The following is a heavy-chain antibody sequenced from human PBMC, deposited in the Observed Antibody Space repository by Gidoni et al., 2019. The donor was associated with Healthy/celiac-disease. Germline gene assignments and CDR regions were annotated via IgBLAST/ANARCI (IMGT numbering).Heavy chain of an antibody. J-gene: IGHJ4*02. D-gene: IGHD3-10*01. V-gene: IGHV4-39*02. CDR2: MYYSGST. CDR1: CGSLIRSSYY. Sequence: QLQLQESGPVLVQPSDTLSLTCPVSCGSLIRSSYYWVWIRQPPGKGLEWIGSMYYSGSTYYNPSIKSRVIISVDTSKNKFSLKLSAVTAADTDVYYCARDWDGVRGVPGSPRNWGQGNLVTVSS. CDR3: ARDWDGVRGVPGSPRN.